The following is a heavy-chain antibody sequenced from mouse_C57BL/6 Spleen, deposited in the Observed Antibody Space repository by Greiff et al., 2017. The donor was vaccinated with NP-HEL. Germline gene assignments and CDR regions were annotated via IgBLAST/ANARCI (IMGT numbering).Heavy chain of an antibody. CDR3: ARGAYYYGSSHWYFDV. V-gene: IGHV1-82*01. Sequence: QVQLQQSGPELVKPGASVKISCKASGYAFSSSWMNWVKQRPGKGLEWIGRIYPGDGDTNYNGKFKGKATMTADQSSSTAYMKLSSLTTEDSAVYFCARGAYYYGSSHWYFDVWGTGTTVTVSS. D-gene: IGHD1-1*01. J-gene: IGHJ1*03. CDR1: GYAFSSSW. CDR2: IYPGDGDT.